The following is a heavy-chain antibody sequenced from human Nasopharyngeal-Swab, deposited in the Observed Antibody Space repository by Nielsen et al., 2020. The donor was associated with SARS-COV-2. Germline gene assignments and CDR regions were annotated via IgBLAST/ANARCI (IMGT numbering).Heavy chain of an antibody. CDR2: INHSGST. J-gene: IGHJ6*02. D-gene: IGHD2-21*01. CDR3: ARAGDIRYYYYGMDV. Sequence: PAPGMGLEWIGEINHSGSTNYNPSLKSRVTISVDTSKNQFSLKLSSVTAADTAVYYCARAGDIRYYYYGMDVWGQGTTVTVSS. V-gene: IGHV4-34*01.